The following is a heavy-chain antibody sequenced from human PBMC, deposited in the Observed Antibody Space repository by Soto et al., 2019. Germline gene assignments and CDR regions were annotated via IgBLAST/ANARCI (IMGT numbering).Heavy chain of an antibody. J-gene: IGHJ4*02. V-gene: IGHV3-15*07. Sequence: SVSNAWMNWVRQAPGKGLEWVGRIKSKTDGGTTDYAAPVKGRFTISRDDSKNTLYLQMNSLKTEDTAVYYCTTRDLRRYYYYSSGSYGLSDYWGQGTLVTVSS. CDR3: TTRDLRRYYYYSSGSYGLSDY. CDR1: SVSNAW. D-gene: IGHD3-22*01. CDR2: IKSKTDGGTT.